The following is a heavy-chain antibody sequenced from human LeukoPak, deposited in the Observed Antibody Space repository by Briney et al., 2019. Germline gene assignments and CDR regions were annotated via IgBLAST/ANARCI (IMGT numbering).Heavy chain of an antibody. Sequence: PSETLSLTCAVYGGSFSGYYWSWIRQPPRKGLEWIGEINHSGSTNYNPSLKSRVTISVDTSKNQFSLKLSSVTAADTAVYYCARRAVDTAMVGYYYGMDVWGQGTTVTVSS. V-gene: IGHV4-34*01. CDR1: GGSFSGYY. J-gene: IGHJ6*02. CDR2: INHSGST. D-gene: IGHD5-18*01. CDR3: ARRAVDTAMVGYYYGMDV.